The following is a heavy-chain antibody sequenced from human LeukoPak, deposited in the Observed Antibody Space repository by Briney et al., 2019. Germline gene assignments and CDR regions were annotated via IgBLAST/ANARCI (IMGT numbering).Heavy chain of an antibody. J-gene: IGHJ4*02. Sequence: GGSLRLSCAASGFNFNNYVMSWIRQAPGKGLEWVSVVSYSGGSTYYADSVKGRFTISRDNSKNTMYLQMNSLRAEDTAVYYCAKGDCVNAKCSNYDYWGQGTLVTVSS. CDR3: AKGDCVNAKCSNYDY. CDR1: GFNFNNYV. CDR2: VSYSGGST. V-gene: IGHV3-23*01. D-gene: IGHD2-21*01.